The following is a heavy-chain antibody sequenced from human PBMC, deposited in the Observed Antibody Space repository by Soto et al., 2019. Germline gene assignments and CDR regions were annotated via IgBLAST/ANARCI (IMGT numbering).Heavy chain of an antibody. Sequence: QVQLVQSGAEVKKPGSSVKVSCKASGGTFSSYAISWVRQAPGQGLEWMGGIIPIFGTANYTQKFQGRVTITADESTSTAYMELSSLRSEDTAVYYCARSGSGSYWYYYYYGMDVWGQGTTVTVSS. CDR3: ARSGSGSYWYYYYYGMDV. J-gene: IGHJ6*02. D-gene: IGHD3-10*01. CDR2: IIPIFGTA. CDR1: GGTFSSYA. V-gene: IGHV1-69*01.